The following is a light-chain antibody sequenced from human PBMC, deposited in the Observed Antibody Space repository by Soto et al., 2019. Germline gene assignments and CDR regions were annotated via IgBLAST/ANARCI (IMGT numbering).Light chain of an antibody. V-gene: IGLV1-40*01. Sequence: QSVLPQPPSVSGAPGQRVTISCTGSSSNIGAGYDVHWYQQLPGTAPKLLIYGNSNRPSGVPDRFSGSKSGTSASLAITGLQAEDEADYYCQSYDSSLSAHVFGTGTKLTVL. CDR2: GNS. CDR1: SSNIGAGYD. J-gene: IGLJ1*01. CDR3: QSYDSSLSAHV.